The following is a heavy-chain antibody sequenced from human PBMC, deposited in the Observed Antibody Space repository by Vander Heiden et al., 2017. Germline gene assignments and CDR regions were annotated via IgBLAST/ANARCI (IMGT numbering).Heavy chain of an antibody. J-gene: IGHJ4*02. D-gene: IGHD6-19*01. CDR2: IWYDGSNK. CDR3: ARDKEAVANYYFDY. Sequence: QVQLVESGGGVVQPGRSLRLPCGASGSTFSRYGMYWVRQAPGKGLEWVAAIWYDGSNKYYADSVKGRFTISRDNSKNTLYLQMNSLRAEDTAVYYCARDKEAVANYYFDYWGQGTLVTVSS. CDR1: GSTFSRYG. V-gene: IGHV3-33*01.